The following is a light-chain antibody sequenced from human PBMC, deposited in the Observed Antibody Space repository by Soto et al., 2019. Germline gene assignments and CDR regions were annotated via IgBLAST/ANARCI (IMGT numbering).Light chain of an antibody. V-gene: IGKV1-5*03. CDR3: QQYNDYSYT. J-gene: IGKJ2*01. CDR2: KAY. Sequence: DIQMIQSPSTLSASVGDRVTITCRASQSISSWLGWYQQKPGKAPKLLIYKAYTLQSGVPSRFGGRGSGTEFPLTISSLQPDDFATYYCQQYNDYSYTFGQGNKLEIK. CDR1: QSISSW.